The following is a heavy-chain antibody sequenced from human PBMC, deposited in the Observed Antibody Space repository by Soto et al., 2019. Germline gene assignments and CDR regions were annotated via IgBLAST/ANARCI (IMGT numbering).Heavy chain of an antibody. CDR3: ARGGRYGGDEHDY. V-gene: IGHV4-38-2*02. D-gene: IGHD2-21*02. CDR1: GYSTSTSYY. Sequence: PSETLSLTCTVSGYSTSTSYYWAWIRQPPGKGLEWIGSIYHSGSTYYNPSLESRVTISLDTSKNQFSLKLTSVTAADTAVYYCARGGRYGGDEHDYWGQGTLVTVSS. CDR2: IYHSGST. J-gene: IGHJ4*02.